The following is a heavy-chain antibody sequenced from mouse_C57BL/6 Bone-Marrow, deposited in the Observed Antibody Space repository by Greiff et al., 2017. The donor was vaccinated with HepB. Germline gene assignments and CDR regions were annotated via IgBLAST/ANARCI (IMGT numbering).Heavy chain of an antibody. CDR3: AIYYGNYVRVAY. J-gene: IGHJ3*01. CDR1: GYTFTSYW. D-gene: IGHD2-1*01. Sequence: VQLQQPGAELVMPGASVKLSCKASGYTFTSYWMHWVKQRPGQGLEWIGEIDPSDSYTNYNQQFKGKSTLTVDKSSSTAYMQLSSLTSDDSAVYYCAIYYGNYVRVAYWGQGTLVTVSA. CDR2: IDPSDSYT. V-gene: IGHV1-69*01.